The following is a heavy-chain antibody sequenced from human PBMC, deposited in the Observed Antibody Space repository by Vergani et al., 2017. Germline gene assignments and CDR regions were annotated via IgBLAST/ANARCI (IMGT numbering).Heavy chain of an antibody. CDR1: GGSISSYY. Sequence: QVQLQESGPGLVKPSETLSLTCTVSGGSISSYYWSWIRQPPGKGLEWIGYIYYSRSTNYNPSLKSRVTISVDTSKNQFSLKLSSVTAADTAVYYCARDSGYSSSWGNWFDPWGQGTLVTVSS. J-gene: IGHJ5*02. CDR2: IYYSRST. CDR3: ARDSGYSSSWGNWFDP. V-gene: IGHV4-59*01. D-gene: IGHD6-13*01.